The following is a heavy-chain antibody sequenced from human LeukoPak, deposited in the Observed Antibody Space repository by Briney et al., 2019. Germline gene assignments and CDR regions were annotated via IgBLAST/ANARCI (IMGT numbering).Heavy chain of an antibody. Sequence: ASVKVSCKASGYTFSSYGISWVRQAPGQGLEWMGWTSAYNGNTNYAQKLQGRVTMTTDTSTSTAYMELRSLRSDDTAVYYCARYYDILTRGLFTVNNWFDPWGQGTLVTVSP. CDR2: TSAYNGNT. CDR1: GYTFSSYG. J-gene: IGHJ5*02. CDR3: ARYYDILTRGLFTVNNWFDP. D-gene: IGHD3-9*01. V-gene: IGHV1-18*01.